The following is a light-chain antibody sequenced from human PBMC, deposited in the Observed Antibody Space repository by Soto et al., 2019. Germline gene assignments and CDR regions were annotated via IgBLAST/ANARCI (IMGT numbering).Light chain of an antibody. CDR2: DAS. CDR3: QQRSEWPLT. CDR1: QSISDQ. Sequence: EIVLTQSPATLSLSPGERATLSCRASQSISDQLAWYQQKPGQAPRLLIYDASNRATGIPARFSGSGSGTDFTLTISSLEPEDSAVYYCQQRSEWPLTFGGGTKVEIK. J-gene: IGKJ4*01. V-gene: IGKV3-11*01.